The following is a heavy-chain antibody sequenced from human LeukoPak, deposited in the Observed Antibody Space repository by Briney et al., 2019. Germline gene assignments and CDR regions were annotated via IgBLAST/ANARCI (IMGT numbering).Heavy chain of an antibody. V-gene: IGHV3-23*01. CDR3: AQGYLSGWYPS. Sequence: GGSLRLSCVVSGFSISNSGMSWVRQTPGKGLDWISAISVDGKTAYYADSVKGRFIISRDNSKNTLYLQLSGLRAEDTAVYYCAQGYLSGWYPSWGQGSMVSVSS. CDR1: GFSISNSG. J-gene: IGHJ5*02. D-gene: IGHD6-19*01. CDR2: ISVDGKTA.